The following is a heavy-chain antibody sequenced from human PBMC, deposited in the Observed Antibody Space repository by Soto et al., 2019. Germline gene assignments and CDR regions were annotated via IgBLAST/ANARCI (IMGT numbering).Heavy chain of an antibody. CDR3: AGHGGYSY. V-gene: IGHV3-23*01. J-gene: IGHJ4*02. D-gene: IGHD4-17*01. Sequence: PVGSLRLSCAATGFNLRANGMSWFRQAPGKGLEWVSSFASGADDTRYADSLEGRFTISRDKSKNTMYLQMNSLRAEDTALYYCAGHGGYSYLGQGTLVTVSS. CDR2: FASGADDT. CDR1: GFNLRANG.